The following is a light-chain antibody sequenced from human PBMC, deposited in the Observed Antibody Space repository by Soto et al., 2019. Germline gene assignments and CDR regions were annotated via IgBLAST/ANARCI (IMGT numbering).Light chain of an antibody. CDR2: SNN. CDR3: AAWDVGLIARYDFVAV. V-gene: IGLV1-44*01. J-gene: IGLJ7*01. CDR1: SSNIGSNT. Sequence: QSVLTQPPSASGTPGQRVTISCSGSSSNIGSNTVNWYQQLPGTAPKLLIYSNNQRPSGVPDRFSGSKAGTSASLAISGLQSEVVADYDCAAWDVGLIARYDFVAV.